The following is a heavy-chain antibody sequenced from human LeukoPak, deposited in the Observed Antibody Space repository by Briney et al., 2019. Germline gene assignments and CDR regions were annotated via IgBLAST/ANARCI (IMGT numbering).Heavy chain of an antibody. J-gene: IGHJ4*02. CDR1: GFSFSIYS. V-gene: IGHV3-48*02. CDR2: ISSSSSAI. D-gene: IGHD5-18*01. CDR3: ARVKTAMDIDY. Sequence: GGSLRLSCAASGFSFSIYSMNLVRQAPGKGLEWVSYISSSSSAIYYADSVKGRFTISRDNAQNSVYLQMNSLRDEDTAVYYCARVKTAMDIDYWGQGTLVTVSS.